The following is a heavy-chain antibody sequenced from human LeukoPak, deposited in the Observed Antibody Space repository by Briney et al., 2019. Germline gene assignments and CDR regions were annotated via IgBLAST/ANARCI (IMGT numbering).Heavy chain of an antibody. Sequence: GGSLRLSCAASGFTFSSYSINWVRQAPGKGLEWVSYISSSSSTIYYADSVKGRFTISRDNAKNSLYLQMNSLRAEDTAVYYCASSPFYDFWSGYYTPEFDYWGQGTLVTVSS. V-gene: IGHV3-48*04. J-gene: IGHJ4*02. CDR1: GFTFSSYS. D-gene: IGHD3-3*01. CDR3: ASSPFYDFWSGYYTPEFDY. CDR2: ISSSSSTI.